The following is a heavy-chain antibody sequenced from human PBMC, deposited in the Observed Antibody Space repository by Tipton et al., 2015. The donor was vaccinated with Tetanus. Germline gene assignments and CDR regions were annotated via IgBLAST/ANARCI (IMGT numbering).Heavy chain of an antibody. J-gene: IGHJ4*02. V-gene: IGHV3-30*03. CDR1: GFTFSNSG. CDR3: LYTISWSAFDY. CDR2: ISYDGNYQ. D-gene: IGHD6-13*01. Sequence: SLRLSCAASGFTFSNSGMHWVRQAPGKGLEWVVIISYDGNYQSYAESVKGRFTISRDNSKSTLFLQMNGLRAEDTAVYYCLYTISWSAFDYWGQGSLVTVSS.